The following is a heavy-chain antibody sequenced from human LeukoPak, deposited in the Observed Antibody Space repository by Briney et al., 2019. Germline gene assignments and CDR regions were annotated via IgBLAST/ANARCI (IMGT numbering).Heavy chain of an antibody. CDR2: IKQDGSEK. D-gene: IGHD3-10*01. V-gene: IGHV3-7*03. CDR1: GFTFSSYS. CDR3: AREMEGDYGSGTFFDH. Sequence: GGSLRLPCAASGFTFSSYSMNWVRQAPGKGLEWVANIKQDGSEKYYVDSVKGRFTISRDNAKNSLYLQMNSLRAEDTAVYYCAREMEGDYGSGTFFDHWGQGNMVTVSS. J-gene: IGHJ4*02.